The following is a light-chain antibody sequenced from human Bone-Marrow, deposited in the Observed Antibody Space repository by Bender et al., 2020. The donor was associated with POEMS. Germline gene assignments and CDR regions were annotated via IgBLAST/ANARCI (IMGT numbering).Light chain of an antibody. CDR2: INN. V-gene: IGLV1-44*01. CDR1: SSNIGTNP. J-gene: IGLJ3*02. CDR3: AAWEDSLNGWV. Sequence: QSVLTQPPSESGTPGQRVTFSCSGSSSNIGTNPVNWYQQLPGTAPKLLIYINNQRPSGVPDRFSGSKSGTSASLAISGLQSEDEADYYCAAWEDSLNGWVFGGGTKLTVL.